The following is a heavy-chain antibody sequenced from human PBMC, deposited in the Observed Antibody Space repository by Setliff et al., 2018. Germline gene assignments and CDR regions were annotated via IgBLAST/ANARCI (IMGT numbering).Heavy chain of an antibody. Sequence: GGSLRLSCAASGFTFSNYYMTWIRQAPGKGLEWISYIHDSGDPTYYADSVKGRFTVSRDNAKSSLYLQMTSLRAEDTAIYYCARTTGYRLEGDFDYWGQGTLVTVSS. J-gene: IGHJ4*02. V-gene: IGHV3-11*01. CDR2: IHDSGDPT. CDR1: GFTFSNYY. D-gene: IGHD3-16*01. CDR3: ARTTGYRLEGDFDY.